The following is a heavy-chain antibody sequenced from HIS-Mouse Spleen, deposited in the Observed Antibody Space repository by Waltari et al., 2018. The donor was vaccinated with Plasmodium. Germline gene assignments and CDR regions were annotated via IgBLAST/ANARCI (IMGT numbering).Heavy chain of an antibody. D-gene: IGHD6-13*01. CDR1: GFVFVSYW. CDR3: ASSWYWYFDL. CDR2: IKQDGSEK. V-gene: IGHV3-7*01. J-gene: IGHJ2*01. Sequence: EVQLVASGGGLVHLGGSMGPSWPPSGFVFVSYWMSWVRQAPGKGLEWVANIKQDGSEKYYVDSVKGRFTISRDNAKNSLYLQMNSLRAEDTAVYYCASSWYWYFDLWGRGTLVTVSS.